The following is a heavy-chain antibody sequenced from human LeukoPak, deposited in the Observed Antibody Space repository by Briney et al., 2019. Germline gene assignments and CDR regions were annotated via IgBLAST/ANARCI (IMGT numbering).Heavy chain of an antibody. CDR2: IYYSGST. V-gene: IGHV4-61*01. CDR1: GGSVSSGTYY. Sequence: SETLSLTCTVSGGSVSSGTYYWSWIRQPPGKGLEWIGYIYYSGSTNYSPSLKSRVTISVDTSKNQFSLKLSSVTAADTAVYYCASYDSSGYYFDYWGQGTLVTVSS. D-gene: IGHD3-22*01. CDR3: ASYDSSGYYFDY. J-gene: IGHJ4*02.